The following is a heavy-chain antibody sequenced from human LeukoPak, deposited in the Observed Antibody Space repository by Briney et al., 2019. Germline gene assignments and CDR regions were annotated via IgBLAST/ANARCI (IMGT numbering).Heavy chain of an antibody. J-gene: IGHJ6*03. V-gene: IGHV1-8*03. CDR3: VTVNTPYCYYMDV. CDR2: MNPNSGNT. Sequence: ASVKVSCKASGCTFNSYAISWVRQAPGQGLEWMGWMNPNSGNTGYAQKSQGRVTIITNNSKDKAHLETRSLDYEDTAVDVRVTVNTPYCYYMDVWGKGATVTVSS. D-gene: IGHD4-11*01. CDR1: GCTFNSYA.